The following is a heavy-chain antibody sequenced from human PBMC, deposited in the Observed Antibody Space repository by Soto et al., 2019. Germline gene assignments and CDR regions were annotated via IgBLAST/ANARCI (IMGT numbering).Heavy chain of an antibody. CDR3: AREVEWLTPDY. Sequence: GASVKVSCKASGGTFSSYTISWVRQAPGQGLEWMGWISAYNGNTNYAQKLQGRVTMTTDTSTSTAYMELRSLRSDDTAVYYCAREVEWLTPDYWGQGTLVTVSS. CDR1: GGTFSSYT. CDR2: ISAYNGNT. J-gene: IGHJ4*02. D-gene: IGHD3-3*01. V-gene: IGHV1-18*01.